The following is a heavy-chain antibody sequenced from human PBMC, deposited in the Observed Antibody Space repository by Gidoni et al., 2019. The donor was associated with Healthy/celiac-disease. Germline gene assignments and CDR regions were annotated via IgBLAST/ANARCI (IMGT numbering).Heavy chain of an antibody. V-gene: IGHV3-30-3*01. D-gene: IGHD1-26*01. CDR2: ISYDGSNK. Sequence: QVQLVESGGGVVHPGRSLILSCAASGFTFRSYAMHWGRQAPGKVLEWVAVISYDGSNKYYADSVKGRFTIYRDNSKNTLYLQMNSLRAEDTAVYYCARVPSGAQPYYYYYGMDVWGQGTTVTVSS. J-gene: IGHJ6*02. CDR3: ARVPSGAQPYYYYYGMDV. CDR1: GFTFRSYA.